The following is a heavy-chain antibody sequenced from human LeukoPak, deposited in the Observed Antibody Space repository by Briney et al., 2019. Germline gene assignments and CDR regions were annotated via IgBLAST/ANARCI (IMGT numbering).Heavy chain of an antibody. Sequence: ASVKVSCKASGYTFTSYGISWVRQAPGQGLEWMGWISAYNGNTNYAQKLQGRVTMTTDTSTSTAYMELRSLRSDDTAVYYCARVMGWLQPRGWYYFDYWGQGTLVTVSS. CDR2: ISAYNGNT. D-gene: IGHD5-24*01. J-gene: IGHJ4*02. V-gene: IGHV1-18*01. CDR1: GYTFTSYG. CDR3: ARVMGWLQPRGWYYFDY.